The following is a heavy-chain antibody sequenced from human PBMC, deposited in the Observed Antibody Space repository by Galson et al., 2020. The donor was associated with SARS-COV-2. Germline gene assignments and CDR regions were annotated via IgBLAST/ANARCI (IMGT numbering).Heavy chain of an antibody. D-gene: IGHD2-15*01. J-gene: IGHJ4*02. Sequence: SETLSLTCSVSGYSISSGFFWGWVRQPPGKGLEWIGTTYNDGATYYNPSLKSRVTISVESSKNQFSLKLSSVTAADTAVYHCARVLWWQLAFDFWGQGTLVTVSS. V-gene: IGHV4-38-2*02. CDR2: TYNDGAT. CDR1: GYSISSGFF. CDR3: ARVLWWQLAFDF.